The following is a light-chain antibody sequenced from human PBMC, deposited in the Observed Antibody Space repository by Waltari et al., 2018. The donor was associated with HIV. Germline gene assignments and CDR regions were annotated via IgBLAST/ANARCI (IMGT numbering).Light chain of an antibody. CDR1: NIGGKL. CDR2: DDN. J-gene: IGLJ2*01. CDR3: QVWVDSRDVAVI. Sequence: TQPPSVSVAPGKTARITCGGDNIGGKLVHWDQQKPGQAPVLVICDDNDRPSGIPERFSGSNSGNTATLTISRVEGGDEADYYCQVWVDSRDVAVIFGGGTKLTVL. V-gene: IGLV3-21*04.